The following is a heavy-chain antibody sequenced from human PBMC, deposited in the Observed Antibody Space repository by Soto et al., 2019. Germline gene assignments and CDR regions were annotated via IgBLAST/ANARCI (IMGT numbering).Heavy chain of an antibody. J-gene: IGHJ5*02. V-gene: IGHV1-46*01. CDR1: GYTFTSYY. Sequence: ASVKVSCKASGYTFTSYYMHWVRQAPGQGLEWMGIINPSGGGTSYAQKFQGRVTMTRDTSTSTVYMELSSLRSEDTAVYYCARDGGSPGARSWFDPWGQGTLVTVSS. CDR3: ARDGGSPGARSWFDP. CDR2: INPSGGGT. D-gene: IGHD3-10*01.